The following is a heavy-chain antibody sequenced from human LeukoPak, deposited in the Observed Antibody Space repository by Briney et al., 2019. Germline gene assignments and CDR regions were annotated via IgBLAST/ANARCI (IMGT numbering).Heavy chain of an antibody. D-gene: IGHD3-22*01. CDR3: ARDGGSSGYYSFDY. Sequence: SVKVSCKASGGTFSSYTITWVRQAPGQGLEWMGRIIPILGIANYAQKFQGRVTITADKSTSTAYMELSSLRSEDTAVYYCARDGGSSGYYSFDYWGQGTLVTVSS. J-gene: IGHJ4*02. V-gene: IGHV1-69*04. CDR2: IIPILGIA. CDR1: GGTFSSYT.